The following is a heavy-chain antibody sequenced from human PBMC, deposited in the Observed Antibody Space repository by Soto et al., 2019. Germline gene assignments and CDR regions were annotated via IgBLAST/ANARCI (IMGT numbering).Heavy chain of an antibody. Sequence: QVQLQQWGAGLLKPSETLSLTCAVYGGSFSGYYWSWIRQPPGKGLERIGEINHSGSTNYNPSLKSRVTISVDTSKNQFSLKLSSVTAADTAVYYCARGARYDFWSGYYTGWFDPWGQGTLVTVSS. CDR3: ARGARYDFWSGYYTGWFDP. CDR2: INHSGST. D-gene: IGHD3-3*01. J-gene: IGHJ5*02. CDR1: GGSFSGYY. V-gene: IGHV4-34*01.